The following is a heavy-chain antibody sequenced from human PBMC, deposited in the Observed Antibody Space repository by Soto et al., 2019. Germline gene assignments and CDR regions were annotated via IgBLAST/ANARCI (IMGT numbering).Heavy chain of an antibody. CDR3: AAIIVATKGFDY. D-gene: IGHD5-12*01. V-gene: IGHV1-3*01. CDR2: INAGTGHT. Sequence: GASVKVSCKASGYTFTSYAMHWVRQAPGQRLEWMGWINAGTGHTKYSQKFQGRVTITRDTSASTAYMELSGLRSEDTAVYYCAAIIVATKGFDYWGQGTLVTVSS. CDR1: GYTFTSYA. J-gene: IGHJ4*02.